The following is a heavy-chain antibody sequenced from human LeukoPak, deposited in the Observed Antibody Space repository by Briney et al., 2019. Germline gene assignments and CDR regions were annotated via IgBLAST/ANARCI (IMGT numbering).Heavy chain of an antibody. D-gene: IGHD3-22*01. CDR3: ARGGYSPDY. V-gene: IGHV3-30-3*01. CDR2: ISYDGSNK. CDR1: GFTFSSYA. Sequence: GGSLRLSCAASGFTFSSYAMHWVRQAPGKGLEWVAVISYDGSNKYYADSVKGRFTISRDNSKNTLYLQMNSLRAEDTALYYCARGGYSPDYWGQGTLVTVSS. J-gene: IGHJ4*02.